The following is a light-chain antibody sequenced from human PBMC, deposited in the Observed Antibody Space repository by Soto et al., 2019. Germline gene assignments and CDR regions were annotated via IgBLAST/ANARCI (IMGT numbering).Light chain of an antibody. J-gene: IGLJ2*01. V-gene: IGLV1-40*01. CDR2: GNS. CDR1: SSNIGAGYD. CDR3: QSYDISLSVSVI. Sequence: SALTQPPSVSGAPGQRVTISCTGSSSNIGAGYDVQWYQQLPGAAPKLLIFGNSNRPSGVPDRFSGSRSGTSASLAITGLQAEDEADYFCQSYDISLSVSVIFGGGTKVTVL.